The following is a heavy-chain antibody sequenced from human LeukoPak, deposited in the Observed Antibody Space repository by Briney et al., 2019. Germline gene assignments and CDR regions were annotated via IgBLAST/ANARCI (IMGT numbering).Heavy chain of an antibody. J-gene: IGHJ4*02. Sequence: PGGSLRLSRAASGFTFSSYDMHWVRQATGKGLEWVSAIGTAGDTYYPGSVKGRFTISRENAKNSLYLQMNSLRAGDTAVYYCARGVEYYDFWSGYSDLYYFDYWGQGTLVTVSS. V-gene: IGHV3-13*01. CDR1: GFTFSSYD. CDR2: IGTAGDT. CDR3: ARGVEYYDFWSGYSDLYYFDY. D-gene: IGHD3-3*01.